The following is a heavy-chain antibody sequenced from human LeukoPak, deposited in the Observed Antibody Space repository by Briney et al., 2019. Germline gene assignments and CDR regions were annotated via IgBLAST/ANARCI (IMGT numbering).Heavy chain of an antibody. Sequence: SGGSLRLSCAASGFTFSSYAMSWVRQAPGKGLEWVSAISGSGGTTYYADSVKGRFTISRDNSKNTLYLQMNSLRVEDTALYYCATSTDYNWIDPWGQGTLVTVSS. J-gene: IGHJ5*02. D-gene: IGHD2-2*01. CDR1: GFTFSSYA. CDR3: ATSTDYNWIDP. CDR2: ISGSGGTT. V-gene: IGHV3-23*01.